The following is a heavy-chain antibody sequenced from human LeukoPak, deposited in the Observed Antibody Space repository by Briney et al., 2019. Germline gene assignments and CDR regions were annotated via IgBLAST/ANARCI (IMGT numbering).Heavy chain of an antibody. CDR3: AREYYDSSGYRKFDP. CDR1: GYTFTSYG. V-gene: IGHV1-18*01. D-gene: IGHD3-22*01. CDR2: ISAYNGNT. J-gene: IGHJ5*02. Sequence: ASVKVSCKASGYTFTSYGISWVRQAPGQGLEWMGWISAYNGNTNYAQKLQGRVTMTTDTSTSTAYMELRGLRSDDTAVYYCAREYYDSSGYRKFDPWGQGTLVTVSS.